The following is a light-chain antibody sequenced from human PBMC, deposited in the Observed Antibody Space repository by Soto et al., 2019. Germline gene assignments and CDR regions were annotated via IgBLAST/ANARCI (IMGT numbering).Light chain of an antibody. Sequence: SYELTHPTSVSVAPGKTARITCGGNNIGSKSVHWYQQKPGQAPVLVIYYDSDRPSGIPERFSGSNSGNTATLTISRVAAGDEADYYCQVWDSSSDHVVFVGEPKVTVL. J-gene: IGLJ2*01. CDR2: YDS. CDR1: NIGSKS. V-gene: IGLV3-21*04. CDR3: QVWDSSSDHVV.